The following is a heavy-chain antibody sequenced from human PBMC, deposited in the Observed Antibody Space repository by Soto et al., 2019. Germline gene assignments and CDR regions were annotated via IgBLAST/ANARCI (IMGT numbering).Heavy chain of an antibody. D-gene: IGHD3-3*01. CDR2: IDTSGGVT. J-gene: IGHJ6*02. Sequence: LRLSSSAAGFTVSSFFVNCVRQTPGKGPEWVSGIDTSGGVTKYADSVKGRFTISRDDSKNTAYLQMNSLKTEDTAVYYCTRRAYYDFWPGFGMDVWGQGTTVTVSS. CDR1: GFTVSSFF. V-gene: IGHV3-23*01. CDR3: TRRAYYDFWPGFGMDV.